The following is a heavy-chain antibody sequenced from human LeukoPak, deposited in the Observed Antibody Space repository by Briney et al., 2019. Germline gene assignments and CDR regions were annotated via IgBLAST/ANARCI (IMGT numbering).Heavy chain of an antibody. CDR3: AVSVQAAPIPAFDN. Sequence: ASVKVSCKASGSMFAGHYRHWMRQAPRQGLEWMGWISPSNGATKYAQNFQGRVTMTRDTSISTAYLELSDLRSDDTAVYYCAVSVQAAPIPAFDNGGQGTLVTVSS. CDR2: ISPSNGAT. V-gene: IGHV1-2*02. CDR1: GSMFAGHY. D-gene: IGHD6-25*01. J-gene: IGHJ4*02.